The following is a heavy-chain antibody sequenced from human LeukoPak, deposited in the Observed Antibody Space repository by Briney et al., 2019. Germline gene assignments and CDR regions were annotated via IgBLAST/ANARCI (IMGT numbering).Heavy chain of an antibody. CDR2: IYPGDSDA. V-gene: IGHV5-51*01. CDR3: ARRAGSAKGADASDI. J-gene: IGHJ3*02. Sequence: RHGESLKISCKGSGYSFTSYWIAWVRQMPGKGLEWMGIIYPGDSDARNSPSFEGQVTISADKSITTAYLQWSSLKASDTAMYYCARRAGSAKGADASDIWGQGTMVTVSS. D-gene: IGHD4/OR15-4a*01. CDR1: GYSFTSYW.